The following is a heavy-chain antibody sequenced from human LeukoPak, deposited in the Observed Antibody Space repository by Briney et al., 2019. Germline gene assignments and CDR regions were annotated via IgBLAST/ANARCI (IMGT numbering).Heavy chain of an antibody. D-gene: IGHD2-2*01. CDR2: IDPNSGGT. Sequence: ASVKVSCKASGYTFTGYYMHWVRQALGQGLEWLGWIDPNSGGTNYAPKFQGRVTMTRDTSISTLYMDLSGLTSDDTAIYYCARDFRGYQFYYMDVWGEGTTVTVSS. V-gene: IGHV1-2*02. J-gene: IGHJ6*03. CDR3: ARDFRGYQFYYMDV. CDR1: GYTFTGYY.